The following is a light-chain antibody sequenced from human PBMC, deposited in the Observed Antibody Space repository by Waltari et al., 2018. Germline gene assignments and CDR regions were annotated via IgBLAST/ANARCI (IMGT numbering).Light chain of an antibody. CDR2: GAS. Sequence: DIVLTQSPGTLSLSPGERATLSCRASQSVSSSYLAWYQQKPGQAPRLIIYGASSRGTGIPDRFSVSGSGTDFTLTISRLEPEDFAVYYCQQYGSSPMYTFGQGTKLEIK. V-gene: IGKV3-20*01. CDR1: QSVSSSY. J-gene: IGKJ2*01. CDR3: QQYGSSPMYT.